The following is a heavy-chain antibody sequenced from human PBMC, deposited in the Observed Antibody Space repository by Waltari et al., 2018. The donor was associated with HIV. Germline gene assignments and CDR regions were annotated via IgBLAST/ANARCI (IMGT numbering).Heavy chain of an antibody. CDR1: GFIFSNYA. J-gene: IGHJ4*02. CDR3: AKDSMGAIDVEDYFDF. CDR2: MRSIGDTT. Sequence: EVQLLESGGGLVQPGGSLRLSCATSGFIFSNYAMSWVRQAPGKGLDGVSTMRSIGDTTYYADSVKGRFTTTRANSKDTLYLQMNSLRAEDTSVYYCAKDSMGAIDVEDYFDFWGQGTLVTVSS. V-gene: IGHV3-23*01. D-gene: IGHD1-26*01.